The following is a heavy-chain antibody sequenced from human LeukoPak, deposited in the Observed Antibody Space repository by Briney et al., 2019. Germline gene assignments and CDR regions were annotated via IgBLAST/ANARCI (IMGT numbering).Heavy chain of an antibody. D-gene: IGHD1-26*01. CDR3: ARAGLEWELLL. Sequence: SETLSLTCTVSGGSISSYYWSWIRQPPGKGLEWVGDIYYSGSTNYNPSLKTRVTISVDTSKNQFSLKLSSVTAADTAVYYCARAGLEWELLLWGQGTLVTVSS. V-gene: IGHV4-59*12. J-gene: IGHJ4*02. CDR1: GGSISSYY. CDR2: IYYSGST.